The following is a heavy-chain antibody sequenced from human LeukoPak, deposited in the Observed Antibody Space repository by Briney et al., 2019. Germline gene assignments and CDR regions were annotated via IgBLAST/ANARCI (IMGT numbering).Heavy chain of an antibody. Sequence: PSETLSLTCAVSGGSITTTNWWSWVRQPPGKGLEWIGEVHLSGATNYNPSLESRVSMSIDKSKNHLSLEVTSVTAADTAIYYCTREGGAFSPFGFWGQGTLLTVSS. CDR1: GGSITTTNW. CDR3: TREGGAFSPFGF. D-gene: IGHD1-26*01. CDR2: VHLSGAT. J-gene: IGHJ4*02. V-gene: IGHV4-4*02.